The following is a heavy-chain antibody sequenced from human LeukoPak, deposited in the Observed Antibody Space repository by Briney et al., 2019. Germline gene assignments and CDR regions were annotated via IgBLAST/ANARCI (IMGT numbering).Heavy chain of an antibody. J-gene: IGHJ4*02. CDR2: INYSGST. CDR1: GGSFSGYY. V-gene: IGHV4-34*01. Sequence: SETLSLTCAVYGGSFSGYYWSWIRQPPGKGLEWIGEINYSGSTNYNPSLKSRVTISVDTSKNQFSLKLSSVTAADTAVYYCARRTRTTTRKRGYSYGLIDYWGQGTLVTVSS. CDR3: ARRTRTTTRKRGYSYGLIDY. D-gene: IGHD5-18*01.